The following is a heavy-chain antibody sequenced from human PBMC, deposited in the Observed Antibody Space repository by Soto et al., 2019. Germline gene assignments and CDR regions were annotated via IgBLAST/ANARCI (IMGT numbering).Heavy chain of an antibody. Sequence: EVQLLESGGGLVQPGGSLRLSCAASGFTFSSYAMSWVRQAPGKGLEWVSVISGGGGATYYADSVKGRFTISRDNSKNTLYLQMNSLRAEDKAVYYCAKNGQYTAMAWDDYWGQGTLVTVSS. D-gene: IGHD5-18*01. J-gene: IGHJ4*02. CDR3: AKNGQYTAMAWDDY. CDR1: GFTFSSYA. CDR2: ISGGGGAT. V-gene: IGHV3-23*01.